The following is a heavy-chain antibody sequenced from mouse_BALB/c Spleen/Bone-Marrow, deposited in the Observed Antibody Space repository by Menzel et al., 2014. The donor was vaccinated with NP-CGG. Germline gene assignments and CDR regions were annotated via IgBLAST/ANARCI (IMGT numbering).Heavy chain of an antibody. V-gene: IGHV14-3*02. Sequence: EVMLVESGAEFVKPGASVKLSCTASGFNIKDTYMHWVKQRPEQGLEWIGRIDPANGNTKYDPKFQDKATITADTSSNTAYLQLSSLTSEDTAVYYCAMYYYGSSLFAYWGQGTLVTVSA. D-gene: IGHD1-1*01. CDR2: IDPANGNT. CDR3: AMYYYGSSLFAY. CDR1: GFNIKDTY. J-gene: IGHJ3*01.